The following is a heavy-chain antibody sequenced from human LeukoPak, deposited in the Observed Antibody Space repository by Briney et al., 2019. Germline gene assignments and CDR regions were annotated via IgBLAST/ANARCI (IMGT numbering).Heavy chain of an antibody. Sequence: ASVKVSCKASGYAFTTYYIHWLRQAPGQGPEWMGIISPNGGSTSYAQKFQGRVTMARDTSTSTVYMELSSLKSEDTAVYYCARDITVTDHDIGYWRQGTLVTVSS. J-gene: IGHJ4*02. CDR1: GYAFTTYY. D-gene: IGHD3-10*01. CDR2: ISPNGGST. V-gene: IGHV1-46*01. CDR3: ARDITVTDHDIGY.